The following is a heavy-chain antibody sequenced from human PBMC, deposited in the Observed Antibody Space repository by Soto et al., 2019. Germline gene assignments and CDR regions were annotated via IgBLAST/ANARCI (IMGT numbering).Heavy chain of an antibody. CDR2: INPNSGGT. Sequence: GASVKVSCKTSGYTFTGYYMHWVRQAPGQGLEWMGWINPNSGGTNYAQKFQGRPTMTSDTSISTAYMELSRLRSDDTAVYYCAREYYYDSSAYYFSVWGQGTLVTVSS. D-gene: IGHD3-22*01. CDR3: AREYYYDSSAYYFSV. CDR1: GYTFTGYY. V-gene: IGHV1-2*02. J-gene: IGHJ4*02.